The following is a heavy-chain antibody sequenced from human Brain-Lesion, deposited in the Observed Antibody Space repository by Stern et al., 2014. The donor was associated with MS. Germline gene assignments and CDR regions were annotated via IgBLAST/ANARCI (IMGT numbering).Heavy chain of an antibody. J-gene: IGHJ4*02. CDR3: ATLSPGAGGNYYRHFDY. V-gene: IGHV1-24*01. Sequence: QVQLEESGAEVKKPGASVKVSCKVSGYTLTELSMHWVRQAPRKGLERMGGFDPEDGETICAQKFQGRVTMTEDTSTDTAYMELSSLRSEDTAVYYCATLSPGAGGNYYRHFDYWGQGTLVTVSS. CDR1: GYTLTELS. CDR2: FDPEDGET. D-gene: IGHD1-26*01.